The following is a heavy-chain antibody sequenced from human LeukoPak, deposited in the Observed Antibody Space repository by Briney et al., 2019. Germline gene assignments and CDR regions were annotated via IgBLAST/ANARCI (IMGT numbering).Heavy chain of an antibody. Sequence: GGSLRLSCVASGFTFSSSPMTWVRQAPGKGLEWVSVLSGSGGSTYYADSVKGRFTISRDNSKNTLYLQMNSLSAEDTAVYYCAKDRVYSIEYWGQGTLVTVSS. V-gene: IGHV3-23*01. CDR3: AKDRVYSIEY. D-gene: IGHD2-21*01. CDR2: LSGSGGST. CDR1: GFTFSSSP. J-gene: IGHJ4*02.